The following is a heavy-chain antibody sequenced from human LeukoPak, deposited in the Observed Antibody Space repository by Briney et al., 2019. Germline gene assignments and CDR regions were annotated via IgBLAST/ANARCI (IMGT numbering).Heavy chain of an antibody. D-gene: IGHD3-22*01. J-gene: IGHJ4*02. CDR1: GGSISSTTAY. V-gene: IGHV4-39*01. Sequence: SETLSLTCTVSGGSISSTTAYWGSIRQPPRKGLEWIGSIYYSGSTHYNPSLRSRITISVDTSKNQFSLQLRSVTAADTAVYYCARNVSTGYFDYWGQGTLVTVSS. CDR2: IYYSGST. CDR3: ARNVSTGYFDY.